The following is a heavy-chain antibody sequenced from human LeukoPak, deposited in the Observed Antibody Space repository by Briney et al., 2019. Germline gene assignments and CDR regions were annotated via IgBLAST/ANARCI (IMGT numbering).Heavy chain of an antibody. V-gene: IGHV4-34*01. Sequence: SETPSLTCAVYGGSFSGYYRSWIRQPPGKGLEWIGEINHSGSTNYNPSLKSRVTISVDTSKNKFSLKLSSVTAADTAVYYCASLIGTTDIDYWGQGTLVTVSS. CDR3: ASLIGTTDIDY. J-gene: IGHJ4*02. CDR2: INHSGST. CDR1: GGSFSGYY. D-gene: IGHD1-7*01.